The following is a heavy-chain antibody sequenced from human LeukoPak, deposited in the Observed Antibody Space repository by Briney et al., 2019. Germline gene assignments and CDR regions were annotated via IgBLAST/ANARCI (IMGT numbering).Heavy chain of an antibody. D-gene: IGHD3-3*01. Sequence: GGSLRLSCAASGFTFSSYAMHWVRQAPGKGLGWVAVISFDGSNKYYADSVKGRFTISRDNSKNTLYLQMNSLRPEDTAVYYCARDEGLDYWGQGTLVTVSS. J-gene: IGHJ4*02. CDR2: ISFDGSNK. CDR1: GFTFSSYA. V-gene: IGHV3-30-3*01. CDR3: ARDEGLDY.